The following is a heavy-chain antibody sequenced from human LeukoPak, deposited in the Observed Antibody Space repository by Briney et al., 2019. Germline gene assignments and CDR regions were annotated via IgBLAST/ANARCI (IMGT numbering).Heavy chain of an antibody. D-gene: IGHD7-27*01. Sequence: SETLSLTCAVSGGSISSGGYSWSWIRQPPGKGLEWIGYIYHSGSTYYNPSHKSRVTISVDRSKNQFSLKLSSVTAADTAVYYCARGTPTGDPYFDYWGQGTLVTVSS. CDR2: IYHSGST. J-gene: IGHJ4*02. CDR3: ARGTPTGDPYFDY. V-gene: IGHV4-30-2*01. CDR1: GGSISSGGYS.